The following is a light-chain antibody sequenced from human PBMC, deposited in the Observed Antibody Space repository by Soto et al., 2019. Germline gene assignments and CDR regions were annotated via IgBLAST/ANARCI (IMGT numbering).Light chain of an antibody. CDR1: QSVSSS. CDR2: GAS. J-gene: IGKJ1*01. CDR3: QQYYNWPPLT. Sequence: EVVMTQSPATLSVSPGERATLSCRASQSVSSSLAWYQQKPGQAPRLLVYGASTRATAIPARFSGSGSGTEFTLTISSLQPEDFAIYYCQQYYNWPPLTFGQGTKVEIK. V-gene: IGKV3-15*01.